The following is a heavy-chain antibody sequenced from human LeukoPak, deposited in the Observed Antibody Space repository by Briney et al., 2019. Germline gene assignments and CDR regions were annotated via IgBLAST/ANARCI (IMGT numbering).Heavy chain of an antibody. D-gene: IGHD5-24*01. CDR3: ARSPLESRRDAYNFYFDY. J-gene: IGHJ4*02. V-gene: IGHV4-59*08. CDR2: VHYSGST. CDR1: GASIISYH. Sequence: SETLSLTCSVSGASIISYHWSWVRQPPGKGLEWIAFVHYSGSTNYNPSLKSRVTISADTSKNQFSLSLTSVTAADTALYYCARSPLESRRDAYNFYFDYWGQGALVTVSS.